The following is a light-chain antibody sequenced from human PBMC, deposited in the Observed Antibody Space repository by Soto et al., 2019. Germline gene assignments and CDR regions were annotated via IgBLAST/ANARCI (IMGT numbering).Light chain of an antibody. CDR1: QTVRRD. V-gene: IGKV3-15*01. CDR2: GAF. Sequence: EIVMTQSPATLSVSPGERATLSCRASQTVRRDFAWYQQKPGQAPRLLIYGAFIRATGIPARFSGSGSGTEFTLTISSLQSEDFAVYYCQQYNNWPLTFGGGTKVDIK. CDR3: QQYNNWPLT. J-gene: IGKJ4*01.